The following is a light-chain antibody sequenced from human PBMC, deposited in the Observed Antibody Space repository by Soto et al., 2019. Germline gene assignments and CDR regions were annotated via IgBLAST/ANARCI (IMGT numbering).Light chain of an antibody. CDR2: LNSDGSH. Sequence: QPVLTQSPSASASLGASVKLTCTLSSGHSSYAIAWHQQQPEKDPRYLMKLNSDGSHSKGDGIPDRFSGSSSGAERYLTISSLQSEDEADYYCQTWGTGIQVFGGGPKVTVL. CDR3: QTWGTGIQV. V-gene: IGLV4-69*01. J-gene: IGLJ2*01. CDR1: SGHSSYA.